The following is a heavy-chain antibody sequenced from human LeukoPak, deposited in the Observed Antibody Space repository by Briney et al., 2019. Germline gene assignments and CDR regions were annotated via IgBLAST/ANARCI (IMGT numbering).Heavy chain of an antibody. V-gene: IGHV4-59*01. Sequence: SETLSLTCTVSGGPISSYYWSWIRQPPGTGLEWIGYIHDSGDTSYNPSLKSRVTISVDTSKNHFSLKLSSVTAADTAVYYCVRDWDDSRGRLFDYWGQGTLVSVSS. J-gene: IGHJ4*02. CDR2: IHDSGDT. CDR3: VRDWDDSRGRLFDY. CDR1: GGPISSYY. D-gene: IGHD3-22*01.